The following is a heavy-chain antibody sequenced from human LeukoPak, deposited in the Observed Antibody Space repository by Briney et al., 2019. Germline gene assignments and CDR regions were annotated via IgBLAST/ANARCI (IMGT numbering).Heavy chain of an antibody. J-gene: IGHJ3*02. CDR2: IKQDGSEK. CDR1: GFTFSSYW. Sequence: GGSLRLSCAASGFTFSSYWMSWVRQAPGKGLEWVANIKQDGSEKYYVDSVKGRFTISRDNAKNSLYLQMNSLRAEDTAVYYCARERYDFWSGYHAFDIWGQGTMVTVSS. V-gene: IGHV3-7*01. D-gene: IGHD3-3*01. CDR3: ARERYDFWSGYHAFDI.